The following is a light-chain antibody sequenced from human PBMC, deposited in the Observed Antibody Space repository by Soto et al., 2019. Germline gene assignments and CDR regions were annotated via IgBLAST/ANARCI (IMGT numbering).Light chain of an antibody. CDR2: GAS. V-gene: IGKV3-20*01. CDR3: QQYGSPPYT. CDR1: QSVSSSY. J-gene: IGKJ2*01. Sequence: EIVLTQSPGTLSLSPGERATLSCRASQSVSSSYLAWYQQKPGQAPRLLIYGASSRATGIPDRFSGSGSGTDFPLTIRRLEAGGFAVYYCQQYGSPPYTFGQGTKLEI.